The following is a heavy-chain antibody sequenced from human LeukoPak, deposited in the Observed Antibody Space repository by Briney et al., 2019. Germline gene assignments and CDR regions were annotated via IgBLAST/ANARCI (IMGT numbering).Heavy chain of an antibody. D-gene: IGHD6-6*01. J-gene: IGHJ4*02. Sequence: SQTLSLTCTVSGGSISSGSYYWGWIRQPPGKGLEWIGSIYYSGSTYYNPSLKSRVTISVDTSKNQFSLKLSSVTAADTAVYYCATQAGSSRGPIDYWGQGTLVTVSS. V-gene: IGHV4-39*01. CDR2: IYYSGST. CDR1: GGSISSGSYY. CDR3: ATQAGSSRGPIDY.